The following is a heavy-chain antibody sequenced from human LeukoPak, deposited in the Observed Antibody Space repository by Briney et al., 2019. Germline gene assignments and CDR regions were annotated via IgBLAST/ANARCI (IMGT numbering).Heavy chain of an antibody. V-gene: IGHV3-23*01. Sequence: GGSLRLSCAASGFTLSSYAMSLVRQAPGKGLEWVSLINDSGGNTYYADSVKGRFTISRDNSKNTLFLQMSSLRAEDTAVYYCAKTSAGIRGGYFDYWGQGTLVTVSS. CDR1: GFTLSSYA. D-gene: IGHD3-10*01. CDR2: INDSGGNT. CDR3: AKTSAGIRGGYFDY. J-gene: IGHJ4*02.